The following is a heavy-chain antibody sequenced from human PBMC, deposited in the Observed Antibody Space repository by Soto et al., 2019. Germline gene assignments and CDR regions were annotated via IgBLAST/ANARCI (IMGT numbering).Heavy chain of an antibody. V-gene: IGHV1-69*08. CDR3: ARDVVATREKWFDP. CDR2: IIPILGIA. D-gene: IGHD2-21*01. Sequence: QVQLVQSGAEVKKPGSSVKVSCKASGGTFSSYTISWVRQAPGQGLEWMGRIIPILGIANYAQKFQGRVTITADKPTSTAYMELSSLRSEDTAVYYCARDVVATREKWFDPWGQGTLVTVSS. CDR1: GGTFSSYT. J-gene: IGHJ5*02.